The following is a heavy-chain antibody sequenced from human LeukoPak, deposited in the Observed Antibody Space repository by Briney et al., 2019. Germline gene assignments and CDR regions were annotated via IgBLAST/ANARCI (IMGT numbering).Heavy chain of an antibody. CDR1: GFTFSSYA. Sequence: GGSLRLSCAASGFTFSSYAMSWVRQAPGKGLQWVSSISDSGGRIYYADSVKGRFIISRDNSKNTLYLQMNSLRVEDTAIYYCAKGPSGITWFDPWGQGTLVTVSS. J-gene: IGHJ5*02. CDR2: ISDSGGRI. CDR3: AKGPSGITWFDP. V-gene: IGHV3-23*01. D-gene: IGHD3-10*01.